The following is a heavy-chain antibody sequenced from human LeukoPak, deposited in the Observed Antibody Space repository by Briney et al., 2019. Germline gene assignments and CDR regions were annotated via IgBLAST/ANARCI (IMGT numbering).Heavy chain of an antibody. D-gene: IGHD2-21*02. CDR3: ARVAVTTAFDI. CDR1: EFTVSRNY. V-gene: IGHV3-66*01. Sequence: GGSLRLSCAASEFTVSRNYMSWVRQAPGKGLEWVSEIYSGGSTYYAASVKGRFTISRDNSKNTLYLQMNSLRAEDTAVYYCARVAVTTAFDIWGQGTMVTVSS. J-gene: IGHJ3*02. CDR2: IYSGGST.